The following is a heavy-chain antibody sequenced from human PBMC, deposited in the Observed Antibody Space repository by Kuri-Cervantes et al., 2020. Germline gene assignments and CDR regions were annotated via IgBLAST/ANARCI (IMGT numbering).Heavy chain of an antibody. D-gene: IGHD5-24*01. V-gene: IGHV3-33*05. Sequence: GESLKISCAASGFTFSSYGMHWVRQAPGKGLEWVAVISYDGSNKYYADSVKGRFTISRDNSKNTLYLQMNSLRAEDTAVYYCAKLGVEMATMGTLYYFDYWGQGTLVTVSS. CDR1: GFTFSSYG. J-gene: IGHJ4*02. CDR2: ISYDGSNK. CDR3: AKLGVEMATMGTLYYFDY.